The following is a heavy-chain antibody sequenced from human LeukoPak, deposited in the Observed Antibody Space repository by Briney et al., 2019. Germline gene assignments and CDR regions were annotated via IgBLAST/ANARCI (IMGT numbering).Heavy chain of an antibody. D-gene: IGHD2-21*02. CDR3: ARSECGGDCYSGNDAFDI. CDR2: IYTSGST. Sequence: MPSETLSLTCTVSGGSISSYYWSWIQQPAGKGLEWIGRIYTSGSTNYNPSLKSRVTMSVDTSKNQFPLKLSSVTAADTAVYYCARSECGGDCYSGNDAFDIWGQGTMVTVSS. V-gene: IGHV4-4*07. CDR1: GGSISSYY. J-gene: IGHJ3*02.